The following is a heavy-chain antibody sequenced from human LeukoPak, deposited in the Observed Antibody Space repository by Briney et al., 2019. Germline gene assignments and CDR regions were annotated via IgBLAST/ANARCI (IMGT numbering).Heavy chain of an antibody. CDR1: GGSFSGYY. CDR2: INHSGST. V-gene: IGHV4-34*01. D-gene: IGHD3-22*01. J-gene: IGHJ3*02. CDR3: ARDQNYYDSSGLIADAFDI. Sequence: SETLSLTCAVYGGSFSGYYWSWIRQPPGKGLEWIGEINHSGSTNYNPSLKSRVTISVDTSKNQFSLKLSSVTAADTAVYYCARDQNYYDSSGLIADAFDIWGQGTMVTVSS.